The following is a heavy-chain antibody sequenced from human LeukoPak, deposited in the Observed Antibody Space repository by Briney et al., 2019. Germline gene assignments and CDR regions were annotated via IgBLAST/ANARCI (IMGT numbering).Heavy chain of an antibody. CDR1: GFTFSSYG. V-gene: IGHV3-30*02. CDR2: IRYDGSNK. Sequence: GGSLRLSCAASGFTFSSYGMHWVRQAPGKGLEWVAFIRYDGSNKYYADSVKGRFTISRDNSKNTLYLQMNSLRAEDTAMYYCARDGWFGDYNWFDPWGQGTLVTVSS. CDR3: ARDGWFGDYNWFDP. D-gene: IGHD3-10*01. J-gene: IGHJ5*02.